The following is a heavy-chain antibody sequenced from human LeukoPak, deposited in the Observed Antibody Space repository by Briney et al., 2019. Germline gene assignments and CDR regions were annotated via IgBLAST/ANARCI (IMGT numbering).Heavy chain of an antibody. V-gene: IGHV3-23*01. CDR2: ISDSGGRT. D-gene: IGHD3-22*01. CDR3: AKRGVVIRVILVGFHKEAYYFDS. Sequence: GGSLRLSCAASGFTFSNYGMSWVRQAPGKGLEWVAGISDSGGRTNYADSVKGRFTISRDNPKNTLYLQVNSLRAEDTAVYFCAKRGVVIRVILVGFHKEAYYFDSWGQGALVTVSS. CDR1: GFTFSNYG. J-gene: IGHJ4*02.